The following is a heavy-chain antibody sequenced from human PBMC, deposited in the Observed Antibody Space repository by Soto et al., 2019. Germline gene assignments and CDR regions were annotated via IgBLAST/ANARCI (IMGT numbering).Heavy chain of an antibody. CDR2: ISAYNGNT. CDR3: ARDFAIAVASPFDY. CDR1: GYTFTSYG. J-gene: IGHJ4*02. Sequence: ASVKFSCKASGYTFTSYGISWVRQAPGQGLEWMGWISAYNGNTNYAQKLQGRVTMTTDTSTSTAYMELRSLRSDDTAVYYCARDFAIAVASPFDYWGQGTLVTVSS. D-gene: IGHD6-19*01. V-gene: IGHV1-18*04.